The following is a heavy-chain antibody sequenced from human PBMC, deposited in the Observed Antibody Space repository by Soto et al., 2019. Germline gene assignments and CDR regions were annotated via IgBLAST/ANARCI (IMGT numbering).Heavy chain of an antibody. CDR3: AHRLLTYSSGLPPIFDY. Sequence: SGPTLVKPTPTLTLTCTFSGFSLSTSGVGVGWIRQPPGKALEWLALIYWDDDKRYSPSLKSRLTIPKDTSKNQVVLTMTNMDPVDTATYYCAHRLLTYSSGLPPIFDYWGQGTLVTVSS. J-gene: IGHJ4*02. V-gene: IGHV2-5*02. D-gene: IGHD6-19*01. CDR2: IYWDDDK. CDR1: GFSLSTSGVG.